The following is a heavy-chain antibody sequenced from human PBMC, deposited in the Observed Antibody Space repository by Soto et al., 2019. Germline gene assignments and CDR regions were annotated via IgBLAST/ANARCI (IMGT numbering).Heavy chain of an antibody. Sequence: QVQLVQSGAEVKKPGSSVKVSCKASGGTFSSYAISWVRQAPGQGLEWMRGIIPIFGTANYAQKFQGRVTITADESTSTAYMELSSLRSEDTAVYYSALSRGEQLARRGYYYGMDVWGQGTTVTVSS. CDR3: ALSRGEQLARRGYYYGMDV. CDR1: GGTFSSYA. J-gene: IGHJ6*02. V-gene: IGHV1-69*01. D-gene: IGHD6-6*01. CDR2: IIPIFGTA.